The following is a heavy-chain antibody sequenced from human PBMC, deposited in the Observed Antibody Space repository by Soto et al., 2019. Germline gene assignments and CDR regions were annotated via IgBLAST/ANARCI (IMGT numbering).Heavy chain of an antibody. CDR2: VSSGSSYI. CDR1: GFTFSTYS. Sequence: GGSLRLSCAASGFTFSTYSMNWVRQAPGKGLEWLSSVSSGSSYIYYADSVKGRFTISRDNAKNSLYLQMNSLRAEDTAVYFCARDRAATGQGFDYWGLGTLVTVS. V-gene: IGHV3-21*01. J-gene: IGHJ4*02. CDR3: ARDRAATGQGFDY. D-gene: IGHD6-13*01.